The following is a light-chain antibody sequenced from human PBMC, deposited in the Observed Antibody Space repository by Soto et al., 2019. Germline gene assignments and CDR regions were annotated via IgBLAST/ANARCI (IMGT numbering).Light chain of an antibody. CDR2: GAS. Sequence: EIVLTQSPATLSLSPGERATLSCRASQSVATQLAWYQQKPGQAPRLIIHGASSRATGVPDRITGSGSGTDFTLSISRLEPEDFGVYYCQQYGGSTRTFGQGTKVHIK. V-gene: IGKV3-20*01. CDR1: QSVATQ. J-gene: IGKJ1*01. CDR3: QQYGGSTRT.